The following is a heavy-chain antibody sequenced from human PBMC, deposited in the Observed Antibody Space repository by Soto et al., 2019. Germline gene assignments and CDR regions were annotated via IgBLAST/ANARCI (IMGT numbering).Heavy chain of an antibody. V-gene: IGHV1-8*01. J-gene: IGHJ5*02. CDR1: GYTFTSYD. D-gene: IGHD3-3*01. Sequence: QVQLVQSGAEVKKPGASVKVSCKASGYTFTSYDINWVRQATGQGLEGMGWMNPNSGNTGYAQKFQGRVTMTRNTSISTAYMELSSLRSEDTAVYYCARRNHLCDFWSGYYTPWFDPLGQGTLGPGSS. CDR3: ARRNHLCDFWSGYYTPWFDP. CDR2: MNPNSGNT.